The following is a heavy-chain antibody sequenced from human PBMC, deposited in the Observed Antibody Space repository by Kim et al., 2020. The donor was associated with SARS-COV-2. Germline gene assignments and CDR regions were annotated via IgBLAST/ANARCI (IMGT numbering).Heavy chain of an antibody. J-gene: IGHJ3*02. CDR3: ARGDYYEGAFDI. Sequence: YYADPVKGRFTISRDNSKNTLYLQMNSLRAEDTAVYYCARGDYYEGAFDIWGQGTMVTVSS. V-gene: IGHV3-53*01. D-gene: IGHD3-22*01.